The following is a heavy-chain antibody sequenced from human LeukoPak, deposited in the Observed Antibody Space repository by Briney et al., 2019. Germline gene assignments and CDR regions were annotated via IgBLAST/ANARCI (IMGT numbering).Heavy chain of an antibody. Sequence: ASVNVSCKASGYTFTSYYMHWVRQAPGQGLEWMGIINPSGGSTSYAQKFQGRVTMTRDTSTSTVYMELSSLRSEDTAVYYCARDQVVPAARDGMDVWGQGTTVTVSS. CDR3: ARDQVVPAARDGMDV. D-gene: IGHD2-2*01. V-gene: IGHV1-46*01. CDR2: INPSGGST. J-gene: IGHJ6*02. CDR1: GYTFTSYY.